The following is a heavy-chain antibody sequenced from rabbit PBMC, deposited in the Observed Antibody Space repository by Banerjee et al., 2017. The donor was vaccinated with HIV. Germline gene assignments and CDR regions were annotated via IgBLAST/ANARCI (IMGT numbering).Heavy chain of an antibody. CDR1: GIDFSSSFW. J-gene: IGHJ3*01. V-gene: IGHV1S45*01. CDR2: IYAASSGST. Sequence: QEQLKESGGGLVQPGGSLKLTCKASGIDFSSSFWISWVRQTPGKGLEWIACIYAASSGSTYYASWPKGRFTISKTSSTTVTLQMTSLTAADTATYFCARGGYAYGYAGYAYAMTRLDLWGQGTLVTVS. D-gene: IGHD6-1*01. CDR3: ARGGYAYGYAGYAYAMTRLDL.